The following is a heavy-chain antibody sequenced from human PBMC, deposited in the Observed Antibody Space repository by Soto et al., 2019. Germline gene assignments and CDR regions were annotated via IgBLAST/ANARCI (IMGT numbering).Heavy chain of an antibody. CDR2: ITGSGGTI. V-gene: IGHV3-23*01. J-gene: IGHJ4*01. CDR3: AKDAVYGDGLWLVAD. CDR1: GFSFSKYA. D-gene: IGHD2-21*02. Sequence: DVQLLESGGGLVQPGGSLRLSCAASGFSFSKYAMIWVRQAPGKGQEWVSGITGSGGTIEYAASVKGRFTISRDNSKNTVYLQMNSLRAEDTAMYYCAKDAVYGDGLWLVADWGHGTLVTVS.